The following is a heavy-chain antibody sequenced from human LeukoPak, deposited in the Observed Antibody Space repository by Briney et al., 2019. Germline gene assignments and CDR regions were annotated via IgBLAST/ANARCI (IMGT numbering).Heavy chain of an antibody. CDR2: ISAYNGNT. CDR3: ARVPYDFWSGSPGTDDAFDV. J-gene: IGHJ3*01. Sequence: ASVKVSCKASGYTFTSYGISWVRQAPGQGLEWMGWISAYNGNTNYAQKLQGRVTMTTDTSTSTAYMELRSLRSDDTAVYYCARVPYDFWSGSPGTDDAFDVWGQGTMVTVS. CDR1: GYTFTSYG. D-gene: IGHD3-3*01. V-gene: IGHV1-18*01.